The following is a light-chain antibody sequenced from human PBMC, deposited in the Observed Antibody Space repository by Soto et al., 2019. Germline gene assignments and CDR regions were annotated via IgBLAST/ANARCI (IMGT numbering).Light chain of an antibody. CDR2: AAS. J-gene: IGKJ1*01. Sequence: DIKMPQSPSSLCASVGARVTITCRASQSISSYLNWYQQKPGKAPKLLIYAASDLQSGLPSRFSVSVSGTDFTLTIRSLQVEEWATYDGQPSFSTRRTFGQGTKVDIK. V-gene: IGKV1-39*01. CDR3: QPSFSTRRT. CDR1: QSISSY.